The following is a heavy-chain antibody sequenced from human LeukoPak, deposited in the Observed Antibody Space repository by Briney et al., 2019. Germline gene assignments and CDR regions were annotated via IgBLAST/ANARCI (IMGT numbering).Heavy chain of an antibody. CDR2: INHSGST. CDR1: GGSFSGYY. J-gene: IGHJ4*02. Sequence: SETLSLTCAVYGGSFSGYYWSWIRQPPGKGLEWIGEINHSGSTNYNPSLKSRVTISVDTSKNQFSPKLSSVTAADTAVYYCARGSGSYPYDYWGQGTLVTVSS. CDR3: ARGSGSYPYDY. V-gene: IGHV4-34*01. D-gene: IGHD1-26*01.